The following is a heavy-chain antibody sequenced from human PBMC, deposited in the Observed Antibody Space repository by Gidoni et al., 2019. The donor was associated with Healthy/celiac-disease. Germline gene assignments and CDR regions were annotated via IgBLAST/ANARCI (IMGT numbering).Heavy chain of an antibody. V-gene: IGHV3-23*01. J-gene: IGHJ4*02. D-gene: IGHD6-19*01. CDR3: AKVIAVAGPFDY. Sequence: EVQLLESGGGLVQPGGSLRLSCAASGFTFSSCAMSWVRQAPGKGLEWVAAISCSGGSTYYADSVKGRFTISRDNSKNTLYLQMNSLRAEDTAVYYCAKVIAVAGPFDYWGQGTLVTVSS. CDR1: GFTFSSCA. CDR2: ISCSGGST.